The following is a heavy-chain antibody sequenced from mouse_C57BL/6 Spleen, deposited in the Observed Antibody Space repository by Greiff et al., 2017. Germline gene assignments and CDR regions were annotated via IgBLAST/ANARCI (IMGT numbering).Heavy chain of an antibody. Sequence: EVQLQQSVAELVRPGASVKLSCTASGFNIKNTYMHWVKQRPEQGLEWIGRIDPANGNTITADTSSNTAYLQLSSLTSEDTAIYYCARGGYYGSRCFDYWGQGTTLTVSS. CDR3: ARGGYYGSRCFDY. J-gene: IGHJ2*01. V-gene: IGHV14-3*01. CDR2: IDPANGN. CDR1: GFNIKNTY. D-gene: IGHD1-1*01.